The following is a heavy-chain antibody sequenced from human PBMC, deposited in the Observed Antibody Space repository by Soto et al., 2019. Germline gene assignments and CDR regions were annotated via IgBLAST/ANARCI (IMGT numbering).Heavy chain of an antibody. CDR2: ISGAGGAT. J-gene: IGHJ4*02. V-gene: IGHV3-23*01. CDR3: AKDHGTYASVGGDY. Sequence: EVQLLESGGGLVQPGGSLRLSCAASGFTFSNYAMSWVRQAPGKGLEWVSTISGAGGATFYADSVKGRFTISRDNSKSTLLLQLNSLRAEDTDIYYCAKDHGTYASVGGDYWGQGTLVTVSS. D-gene: IGHD1-26*01. CDR1: GFTFSNYA.